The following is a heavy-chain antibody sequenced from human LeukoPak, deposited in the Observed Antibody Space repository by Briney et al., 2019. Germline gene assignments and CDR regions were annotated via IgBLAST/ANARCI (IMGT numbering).Heavy chain of an antibody. Sequence: GGSLRLSCAASGFAFSAYGMHWVRQAPGKGLEWVAVLSYDGTNGYYAGSVKGRLTISRDNSKSTLDLQMNSLRAEDTAVYYCAKGLNSGWYGQSFDLWGQGTLATVSS. D-gene: IGHD6-19*01. V-gene: IGHV3-30*18. CDR2: LSYDGTNG. CDR1: GFAFSAYG. J-gene: IGHJ4*02. CDR3: AKGLNSGWYGQSFDL.